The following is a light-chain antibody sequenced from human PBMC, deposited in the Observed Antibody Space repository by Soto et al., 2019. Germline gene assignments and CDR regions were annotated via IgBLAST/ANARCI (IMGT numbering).Light chain of an antibody. CDR2: EVS. CDR1: SSDVGGYNY. CDR3: CAYVNSRSYV. Sequence: QSALTQPASVSGSPGQSITISCTGTSSDVGGYNYVSWYQQHPGKAPKLMIYEVSNRPSGVSNRFSGSKSGNTASLTISGLQAEDEADYYCCAYVNSRSYVFGSRTKVTVL. V-gene: IGLV2-14*01. J-gene: IGLJ1*01.